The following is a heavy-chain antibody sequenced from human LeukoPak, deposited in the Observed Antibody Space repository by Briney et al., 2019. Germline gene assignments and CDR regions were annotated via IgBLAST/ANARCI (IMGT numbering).Heavy chain of an antibody. J-gene: IGHJ4*02. CDR3: ARDDPGGEFDY. CDR1: GFTFSSYS. Sequence: GGFLRLSCAASGFTFSSYSMNWVRQAPGKGLEWVSSISSSSSYIYYADSVKGRFTISRDNAKNSLYLQMNSLRAEDTAVYYCARDDPGGEFDYWGQGTLVTVSS. V-gene: IGHV3-21*01. CDR2: ISSSSSYI. D-gene: IGHD2-21*01.